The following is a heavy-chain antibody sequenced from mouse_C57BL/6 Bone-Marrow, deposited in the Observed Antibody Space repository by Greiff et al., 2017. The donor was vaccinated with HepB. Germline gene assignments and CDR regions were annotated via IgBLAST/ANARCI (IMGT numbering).Heavy chain of an antibody. V-gene: IGHV1-81*01. CDR2: IYPRSGNT. CDR3: AFYYSCWFAY. Sequence: QVQLKQSGAELARPGASVKLSCKASGYTFTSYGISWVKQRTGQGLEWIGEIYPRSGNTYYNEKFKGKATLTADKSSSTAYMELRSLTSEDSAVYFCAFYYSCWFAYWGQGTLVTVSA. J-gene: IGHJ3*01. D-gene: IGHD1-1*01. CDR1: GYTFTSYG.